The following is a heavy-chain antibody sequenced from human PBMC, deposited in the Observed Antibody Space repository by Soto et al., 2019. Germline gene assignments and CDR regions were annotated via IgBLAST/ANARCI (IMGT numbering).Heavy chain of an antibody. CDR1: GGSFSGYY. Sequence: SETLSLTCAVYGGSFSGYYWSWIRQPPGEGLEWIGEINHSGSTNYNPSLKSRVTISVDTSKNQFSLKLSSVTTADTAVYYCASRKRGLLWFGELLSFDYWGQGTLVTVSS. CDR3: ASRKRGLLWFGELLSFDY. CDR2: INHSGST. D-gene: IGHD3-10*01. V-gene: IGHV4-34*01. J-gene: IGHJ4*02.